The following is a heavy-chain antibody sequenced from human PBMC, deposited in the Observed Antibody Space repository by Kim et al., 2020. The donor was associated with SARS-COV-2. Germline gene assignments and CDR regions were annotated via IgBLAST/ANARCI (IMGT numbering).Heavy chain of an antibody. CDR3: ARSLLWFGELSYFDY. J-gene: IGHJ4*02. D-gene: IGHD3-10*01. V-gene: IGHV4-34*01. Sequence: PSLKSRVTIAVHTTKNQFCLKLGSVTAADTDVYYCARSLLWFGELSYFDYWGQGTLVTVSS.